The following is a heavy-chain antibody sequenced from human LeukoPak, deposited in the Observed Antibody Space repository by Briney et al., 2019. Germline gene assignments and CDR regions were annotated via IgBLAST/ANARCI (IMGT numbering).Heavy chain of an antibody. CDR3: AKASRVGARRGYFDY. D-gene: IGHD1-26*01. Sequence: PGRSLRLSCAASGFTFSSYGMHWVRQAPGKGLEWVAVISYDGSNKYYADSVKGRFTISRDNSKNTLYLQMNSLRAEDTAVYYCAKASRVGARRGYFDYWGQGTLVTVSS. J-gene: IGHJ4*02. CDR2: ISYDGSNK. V-gene: IGHV3-30*18. CDR1: GFTFSSYG.